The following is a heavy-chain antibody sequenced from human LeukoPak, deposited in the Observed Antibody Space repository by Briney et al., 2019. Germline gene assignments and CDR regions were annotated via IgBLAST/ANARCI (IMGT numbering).Heavy chain of an antibody. J-gene: IGHJ3*02. V-gene: IGHV1-46*01. CDR1: GYTFTSYY. D-gene: IGHD6-19*01. CDR3: ARDLIAVAGTSLAFDI. Sequence: ASVKVSCKASGYTFTSYYMHWVRQAPGQGLEWMGIINPSGGSTSYAQKFQGRVTMTRDMSTSTVYMELSSLRSEDTAVYYCARDLIAVAGTSLAFDIWGKGTMVTVS. CDR2: INPSGGST.